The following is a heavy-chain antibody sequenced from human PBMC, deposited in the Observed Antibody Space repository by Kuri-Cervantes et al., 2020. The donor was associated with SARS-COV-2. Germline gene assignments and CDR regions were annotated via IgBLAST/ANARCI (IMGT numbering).Heavy chain of an antibody. CDR2: ISYDGTKK. V-gene: IGHV3-30-3*01. J-gene: IGHJ4*02. CDR3: ARDLFFFGDGFNGFDY. Sequence: GESLKISCAASGFTFSSYAVHWVRQAPGEGLEWVAIISYDGTKKYYADSVKGRFTISRGNSKNTLYLQMNSLRADDTALYYCARDLFFFGDGFNGFDYWGQGTLVTVSS. CDR1: GFTFSSYA. D-gene: IGHD5-24*01.